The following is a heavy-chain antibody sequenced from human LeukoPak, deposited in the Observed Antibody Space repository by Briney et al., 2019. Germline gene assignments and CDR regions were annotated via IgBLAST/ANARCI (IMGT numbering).Heavy chain of an antibody. CDR1: GGSISSSSFY. V-gene: IGHV4-39*01. Sequence: SETLSLTCTVSGGSISSSSFYWGWIRQPPGKGLEWIGTIYYSGSTYYNPSLKSRVTMSVDTSKNQFSLKLSSVTAADTAVYYCARLSWERVYWGQGTLVTVSS. D-gene: IGHD1-26*01. CDR2: IYYSGST. CDR3: ARLSWERVY. J-gene: IGHJ4*02.